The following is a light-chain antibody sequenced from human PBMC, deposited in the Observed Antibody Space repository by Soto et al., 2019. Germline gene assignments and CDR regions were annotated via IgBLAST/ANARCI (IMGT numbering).Light chain of an antibody. J-gene: IGKJ5*01. V-gene: IGKV3-20*01. CDR2: DAS. CDR1: QSVLTY. Sequence: EILLTQSPSTLSLSPGERATLSCRASQSVLTYLGWYQQKPGQAPRLLIYDASNRAAGIPDRFSGSGSGTDFTLTISRLEPEDFAVYYCQQYGSSPPITFGQGTRLEIK. CDR3: QQYGSSPPIT.